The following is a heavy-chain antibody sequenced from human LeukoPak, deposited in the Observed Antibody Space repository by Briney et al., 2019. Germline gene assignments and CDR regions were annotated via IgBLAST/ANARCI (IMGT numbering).Heavy chain of an antibody. D-gene: IGHD2-2*01. CDR3: ARGDIVVVPAALPDY. CDR1: GYTFTGYY. J-gene: IGHJ4*02. CDR2: ISAYNGNT. V-gene: IGHV1-18*04. Sequence: ASVKVSCKASGYTFTGYYMHWVRQAPGQGLEWMGWISAYNGNTNYAQKLQGRVTMTTDTSTSTAYMELRSLRSDDTAVYYCARGDIVVVPAALPDYWGQGTLVTVSS.